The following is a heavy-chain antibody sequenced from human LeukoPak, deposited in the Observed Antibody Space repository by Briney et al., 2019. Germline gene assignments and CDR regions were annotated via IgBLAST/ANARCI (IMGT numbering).Heavy chain of an antibody. Sequence: GGSLRLSCAASAFTFISYWMSCVRQAPGKGLEWGANIKQDGSGKYYVDSVKGRSPISSDNAKNSLYLQMNSLTEEDTAVYYCARELAYCGGDCSPFDYWGKGTLVTVSS. D-gene: IGHD2-21*02. V-gene: IGHV3-7*01. CDR1: AFTFISYW. CDR2: IKQDGSGK. J-gene: IGHJ4*02. CDR3: ARELAYCGGDCSPFDY.